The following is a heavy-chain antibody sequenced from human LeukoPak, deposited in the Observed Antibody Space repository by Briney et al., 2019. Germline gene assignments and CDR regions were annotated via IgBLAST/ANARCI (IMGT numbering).Heavy chain of an antibody. CDR2: INHGGST. D-gene: IGHD5-24*01. J-gene: IGHJ4*02. Sequence: SETLSLTCAVYGGSFSCYYWSWIRQPPGKGLEWIGEINHGGSTNYNPSLKSRVTISVDTSKNQFSLKLSSVTAADTAVYYCARRGKRWLQPIGYWGQGTLVTVSS. CDR3: ARRGKRWLQPIGY. V-gene: IGHV4-34*01. CDR1: GGSFSCYY.